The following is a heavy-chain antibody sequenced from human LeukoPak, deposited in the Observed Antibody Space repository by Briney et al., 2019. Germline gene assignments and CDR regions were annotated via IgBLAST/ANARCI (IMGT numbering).Heavy chain of an antibody. D-gene: IGHD3-10*01. V-gene: IGHV3-66*02. J-gene: IGHJ4*02. CDR3: ARDLMVRGDY. CDR2: ISSGGST. Sequence: GGSLRLSCAASGFTVSSNYMRWVRQAPGKGPDWVSVISSGGSTYYADSVKGRFTISRDNSKNTLYLQMNSLRAEDTAVYYCARDLMVRGDYWGQGTLVTVSS. CDR1: GFTVSSNY.